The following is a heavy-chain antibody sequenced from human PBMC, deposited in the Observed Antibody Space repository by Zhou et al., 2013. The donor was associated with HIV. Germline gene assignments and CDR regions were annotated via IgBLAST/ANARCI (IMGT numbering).Heavy chain of an antibody. V-gene: IGHV1-18*01. CDR2: IAIYSGDT. CDR1: GHTFGDYG. CDR3: ASDAGY. Sequence: QVQLVQSASDVKKPGASVKVSCKASGHTFGDYGIMWVRQAPGQGLEWLGWIAIYSGDTGYAQKLQDRVTMTTDISTNAAYMELRRLTSDDTAIYYCASDAGYWGQGTLVTVSS. J-gene: IGHJ4*02.